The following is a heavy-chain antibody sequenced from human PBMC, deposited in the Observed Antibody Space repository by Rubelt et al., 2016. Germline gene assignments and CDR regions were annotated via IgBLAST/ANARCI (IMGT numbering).Heavy chain of an antibody. J-gene: IGHJ4*02. Sequence: WGWIRQPPGKGLEWIGNIYHSGTTYYNPSLKSRVTISVDTSKNQFSLKLSSVTAADTAVYYCARGGYSYGFDYWGQGTLVTVSS. CDR3: ARGGYSYGFDY. V-gene: IGHV4-38-2*02. D-gene: IGHD5-18*01. CDR2: IYHSGTT.